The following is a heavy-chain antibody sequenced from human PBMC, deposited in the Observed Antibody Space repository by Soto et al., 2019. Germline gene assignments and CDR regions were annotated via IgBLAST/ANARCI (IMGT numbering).Heavy chain of an antibody. J-gene: IGHJ6*02. D-gene: IGHD3-10*01. V-gene: IGHV3-15*01. CDR1: GLTFSNAW. CDR2: IKSKTDGGTT. CDR3: TARGSIYGMEV. Sequence: PGVSLRLSFAASGLTFSNAWMSWFRQAPGKGLEWVGRIKSKTDGGTTDYAAPVKGRFTISRDDSKNTLYLQMNSLKTEDTAVYYCTARGSIYGMEVWGQGTTVTV.